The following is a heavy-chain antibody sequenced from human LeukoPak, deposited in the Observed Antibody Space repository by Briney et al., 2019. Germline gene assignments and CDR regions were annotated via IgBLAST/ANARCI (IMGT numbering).Heavy chain of an antibody. CDR1: GFTFSAYW. V-gene: IGHV3-33*06. J-gene: IGHJ4*02. CDR3: AKDSRDFWSGYQDY. Sequence: GGSLGLSCAASGFTFSAYWMSWVRQAPGKGLEWVAVIWYDGSNKYYADSVKGRFPISRDNSKNTLYLQMNSLRAEDTAVYYCAKDSRDFWSGYQDYWGQGTLVTVSS. D-gene: IGHD3-3*01. CDR2: IWYDGSNK.